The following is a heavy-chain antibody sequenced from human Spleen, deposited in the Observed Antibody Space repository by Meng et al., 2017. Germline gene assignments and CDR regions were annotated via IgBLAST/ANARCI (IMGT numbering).Heavy chain of an antibody. J-gene: IGHJ4*02. Sequence: QLQMRESGPGLVKPSETLSLTCTVSGGPISRTGTCGGWIRQSPGKGLEWIGSQCHADDTYYNPSLMGRVTISVDTPKNQVSLKLTSVTAADTSVYFCARHTFSGNPGGIDSWGQGILVTVSS. CDR1: GGPISRTGTC. V-gene: IGHV4-39*01. CDR3: ARHTFSGNPGGIDS. CDR2: QCHADDT. D-gene: IGHD4-23*01.